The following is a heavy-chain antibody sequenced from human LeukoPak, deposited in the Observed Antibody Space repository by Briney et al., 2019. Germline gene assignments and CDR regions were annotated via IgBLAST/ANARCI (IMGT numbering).Heavy chain of an antibody. V-gene: IGHV4-38-2*02. CDR3: ATQGGSSSDNTPFFDY. Sequence: SETLSLTCTVSGYSISSGYYWGWIRQPPGKGLEWIGSIYHSGSTYYNPSLKSRVTISVDTSKNQFSLKLSSVTAADTAVYYCATQGGSSSDNTPFFDYWGQGTLVTVSS. CDR1: GYSISSGYY. J-gene: IGHJ4*02. CDR2: IYHSGST. D-gene: IGHD6-13*01.